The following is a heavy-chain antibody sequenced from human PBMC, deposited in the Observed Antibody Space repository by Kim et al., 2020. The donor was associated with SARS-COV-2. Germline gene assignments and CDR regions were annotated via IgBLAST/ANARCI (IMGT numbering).Heavy chain of an antibody. J-gene: IGHJ5*02. CDR2: IYSSGST. V-gene: IGHV4-61*01. CDR1: GGSVTSDRYF. CDR3: ARGLSQLMVDP. Sequence: SETLSLTCTLSGGSVTSDRYFWTWIRQTPNKGLEWIGYIYSSGSTNYNPSLRSRVTMSVDTTSNRFSLILTSVTAADTAVYYCARGLSQLMVDPWDQGT. D-gene: IGHD2-8*02.